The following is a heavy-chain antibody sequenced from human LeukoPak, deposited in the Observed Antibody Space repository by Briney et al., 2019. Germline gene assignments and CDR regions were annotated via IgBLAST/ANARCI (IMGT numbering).Heavy chain of an antibody. CDR3: ARDAGQYYYGSGSTNWFDP. CDR2: ISAYNGNT. D-gene: IGHD3-10*01. J-gene: IGHJ5*02. Sequence: ASVKVSCKASGYTFTSYGISWVRQAPGQGLEWMGWISAYNGNTNYAQKLQGRVTMTTDTSTSTAYMELRSLRSDDTAVYYCARDAGQYYYGSGSTNWFDPWGQGTLVTVSS. V-gene: IGHV1-18*01. CDR1: GYTFTSYG.